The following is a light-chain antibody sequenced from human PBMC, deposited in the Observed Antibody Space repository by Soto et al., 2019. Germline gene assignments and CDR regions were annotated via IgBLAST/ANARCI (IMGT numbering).Light chain of an antibody. J-gene: IGKJ1*01. CDR1: QSVSSSY. CDR3: LQHNSWPWT. V-gene: IGKV3-20*01. CDR2: GAS. Sequence: EIVLTQSPGTLSLSPGERSTLSCRASQSVSSSYLAWYQQKPGQAPRLLIYGASSRATGIPDRFSGSGSETEFTLTISGLQSEDSGVYYCLQHNSWPWTFGQGTKVDIK.